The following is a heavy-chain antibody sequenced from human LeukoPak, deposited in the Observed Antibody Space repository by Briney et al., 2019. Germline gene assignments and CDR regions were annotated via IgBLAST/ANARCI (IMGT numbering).Heavy chain of an antibody. V-gene: IGHV3-30*18. CDR3: AKLPREYCSSTSCPNWFDT. J-gene: IGHJ5*02. CDR1: GFTFSSYG. CDR2: ISHDGSKK. Sequence: GGSLRLSCAASGFTFSSYGMHWVRQAPGKGLEWVAVISHDGSKKYYVDSAKGRFTISRDNSKNTLYLQMNSLRAEDTAVYYCAKLPREYCSSTSCPNWFDTWGQGTLVTVSS. D-gene: IGHD2-2*01.